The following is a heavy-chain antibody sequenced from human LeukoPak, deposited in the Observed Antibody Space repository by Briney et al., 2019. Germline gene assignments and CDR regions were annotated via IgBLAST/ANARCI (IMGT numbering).Heavy chain of an antibody. CDR2: IYYSGTT. J-gene: IGHJ4*02. CDR3: ARGLGYSYGYYFDY. Sequence: RSSETLSLTCTVSGGSISNSNYYWGWIRQPPGKGLEWIGSIYYSGTTYYNPSLKSRVTISVDTSKNQFSLKLSSVTAADTAVYYCARGLGYSYGYYFDYWGQGTLVTVSS. V-gene: IGHV4-39*01. D-gene: IGHD5-18*01. CDR1: GGSISNSNYY.